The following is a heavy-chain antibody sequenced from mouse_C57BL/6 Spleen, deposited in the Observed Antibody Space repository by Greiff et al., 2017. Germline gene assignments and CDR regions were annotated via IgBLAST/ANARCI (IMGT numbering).Heavy chain of an antibody. CDR2: IDPEDGET. CDR3: ASAQATWNYAMDY. CDR1: GFNIKDYY. V-gene: IGHV14-2*01. D-gene: IGHD3-2*02. Sequence: VQLKESGAELVKPGASVKLSCTASGFNIKDYYMHWVKQRTEQGLEWIGRIDPEDGETKYAPKFQGKATITADTSSNTAYLQLSSLTSEDTAVYYCASAQATWNYAMDYWGQGTSVTVSS. J-gene: IGHJ4*01.